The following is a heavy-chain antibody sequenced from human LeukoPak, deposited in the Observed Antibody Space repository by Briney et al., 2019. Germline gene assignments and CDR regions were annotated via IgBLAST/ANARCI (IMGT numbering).Heavy chain of an antibody. J-gene: IGHJ4*02. CDR3: ARGRGNFDY. CDR1: GFTFSSYA. Sequence: GGSLRLSCAASGFTFSSYAMTWVRQAPGKGLEWVSVIYSGGSTYYADSVKGRFTISRDNSKNTLYLQMNSLRAEDTAVYYCARGRGNFDYWGQGTLVTVSS. V-gene: IGHV3-53*01. CDR2: IYSGGST.